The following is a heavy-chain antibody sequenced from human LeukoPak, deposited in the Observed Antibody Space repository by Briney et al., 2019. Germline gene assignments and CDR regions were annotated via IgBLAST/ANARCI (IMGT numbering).Heavy chain of an antibody. Sequence: PSETLSLTCTVSGGSISSYYWSWIRQPAGKGLEWIGRIYTSGSTNYNPSPKSRVTMSVDTSKNQFSLKLSSVTAADTAVYYCARGDTYYGSGSYKYNWFDPWGQGTLVTVSS. V-gene: IGHV4-4*07. D-gene: IGHD3-10*01. J-gene: IGHJ5*02. CDR1: GGSISSYY. CDR3: ARGDTYYGSGSYKYNWFDP. CDR2: IYTSGST.